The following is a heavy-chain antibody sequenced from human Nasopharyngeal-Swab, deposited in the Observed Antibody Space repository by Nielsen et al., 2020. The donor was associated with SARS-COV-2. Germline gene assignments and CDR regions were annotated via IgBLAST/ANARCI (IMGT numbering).Heavy chain of an antibody. CDR3: ATADYYYYGMDV. Sequence: SLKISCAASGFTFDDYAMHWVRQAPGKGLEWVSGISWNSGSIGYADSVKGRFTISRDNAENSLYLQMNSLRAEDTALYYCATADYYYYGMDVWGQGTTVTVSS. CDR1: GFTFDDYA. V-gene: IGHV3-9*01. CDR2: ISWNSGSI. J-gene: IGHJ6*02.